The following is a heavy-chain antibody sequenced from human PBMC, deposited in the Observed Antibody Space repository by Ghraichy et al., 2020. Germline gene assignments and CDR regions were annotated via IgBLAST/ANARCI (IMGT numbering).Heavy chain of an antibody. CDR2: IYTSGST. J-gene: IGHJ5*02. Sequence: SETLSLTCTVSGGSISSGSYYWSWIRQPAGKGLEWIGRIYTSGSTNYNPSLKSRVTISVDTSKNQFSLKLSSVTAADTAVYYCARGSYSSSWYSWFDPWGQGTLVTVSS. CDR1: GGSISSGSYY. D-gene: IGHD6-13*01. CDR3: ARGSYSSSWYSWFDP. V-gene: IGHV4-61*02.